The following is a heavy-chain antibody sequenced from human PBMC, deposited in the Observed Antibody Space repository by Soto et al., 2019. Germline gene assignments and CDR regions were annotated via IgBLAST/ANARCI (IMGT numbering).Heavy chain of an antibody. CDR2: MNPNSGNT. Sequence: QVQLVQSGAEVKKPGASVKVSCKASGYSFTRYDINWVRQASGQGLEWMGWMNPNSGNTGYAQKFQGRVTMTRNTSISTAYMELSSLRSEDTAVYYCARVGRIAAAGRNWFDPWGQGTLVTVSS. CDR1: GYSFTRYD. CDR3: ARVGRIAAAGRNWFDP. V-gene: IGHV1-8*01. J-gene: IGHJ5*02. D-gene: IGHD6-13*01.